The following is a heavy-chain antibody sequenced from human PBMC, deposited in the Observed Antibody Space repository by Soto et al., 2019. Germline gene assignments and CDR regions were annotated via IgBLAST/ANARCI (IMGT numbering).Heavy chain of an antibody. V-gene: IGHV3-30*18. Sequence: GGSLKLSCAASGFTFSSFDMHWVRQAPGKGLEWVAIVSYDGGTKYYADSVKGRFTISRDNSKNTLYLQMNSLRTEDTAVYYFPNLPPLGNNVQLSAFWVQGT. CDR2: VSYDGGTK. J-gene: IGHJ1*01. CDR3: PNLPPLGNNVQLSAF. D-gene: IGHD2-2*01. CDR1: GFTFSSFD.